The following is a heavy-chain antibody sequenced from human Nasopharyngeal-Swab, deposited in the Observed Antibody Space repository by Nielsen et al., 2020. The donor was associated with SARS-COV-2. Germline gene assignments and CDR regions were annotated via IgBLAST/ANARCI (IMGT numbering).Heavy chain of an antibody. CDR2: ISSSSTYI. CDR3: ARTDGYTLNNAFDI. CDR1: GFTFSTYS. Sequence: GESLKISCAASGFTFSTYSMNWVRQAPGKGLEWVSSISSSSTYIYYADSVKGRFTISRDNAKNSLYLQMSILRAEDTAVYYCARTDGYTLNNAFDIWGQGTMVTVSS. D-gene: IGHD5-24*01. V-gene: IGHV3-21*01. J-gene: IGHJ3*02.